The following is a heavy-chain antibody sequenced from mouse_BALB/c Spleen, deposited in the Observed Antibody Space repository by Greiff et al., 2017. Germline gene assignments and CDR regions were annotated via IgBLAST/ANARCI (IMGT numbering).Heavy chain of an antibody. D-gene: IGHD2-14*01. CDR2: ISSGGGST. J-gene: IGHJ1*01. CDR3: ASSYYRYDGYFDV. Sequence: EVNLVESGGGLVKPGGSLKLSCAASGFAFSSYDMSWVRQTPEKRLEWVAYISSGGGSTYYPDTVKGRFTISRDNAKNTLYLQMSSLKSEDTAMYYCASSYYRYDGYFDVWGAGTTVTVSS. CDR1: GFAFSSYD. V-gene: IGHV5-12-1*01.